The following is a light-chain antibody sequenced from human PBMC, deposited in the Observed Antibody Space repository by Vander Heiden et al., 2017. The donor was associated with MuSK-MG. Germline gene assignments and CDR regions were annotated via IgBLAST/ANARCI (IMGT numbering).Light chain of an antibody. CDR2: AAS. CDR1: QSISSY. Sequence: DIQVTQSPSSLSASVGDRVTITCRASQSISSYLNWYQQKPGKAPKLLIYAASSLQSGVPSSYSGSGYGIYFTLTTSSRQPEDFAPYYCQQSDGNPPSTFGQGTKLDIK. V-gene: IGKV1-39*01. J-gene: IGKJ2*01. CDR3: QQSDGNPPST.